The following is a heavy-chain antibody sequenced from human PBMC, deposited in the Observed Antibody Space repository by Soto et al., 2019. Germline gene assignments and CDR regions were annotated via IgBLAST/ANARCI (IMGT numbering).Heavy chain of an antibody. CDR1: GYTFTSYA. CDR2: INAGNGNT. CDR3: GYQLLSFPI. Sequence: GASVKVSCKASGYTFTSYAMHWVRQAPGQRLEWMGWINAGNGNTKYSQKFQGRVTFTRVTSASTAYMELSSLRFEDTAVYYCGYQLLSFPIWGQGTLVTVSS. V-gene: IGHV1-3*01. J-gene: IGHJ4*02. D-gene: IGHD2-2*01.